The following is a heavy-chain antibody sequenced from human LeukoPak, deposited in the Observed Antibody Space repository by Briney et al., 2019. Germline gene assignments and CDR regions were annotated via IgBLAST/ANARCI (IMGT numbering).Heavy chain of an antibody. D-gene: IGHD3-10*01. CDR1: GFTFSTYA. J-gene: IGHJ5*02. CDR2: ISISGGSA. Sequence: GGSLRLSCAASGFTFSTYAMSWVRQAPGKGLEWVSGISISGGSAYYADSVKGRFTISRDNSKNTLYLQMNRLRAEDTAVYYCAKDRDLLFAHCWFNLWGQGILVTVSS. CDR3: AKDRDLLFAHCWFNL. V-gene: IGHV3-23*01.